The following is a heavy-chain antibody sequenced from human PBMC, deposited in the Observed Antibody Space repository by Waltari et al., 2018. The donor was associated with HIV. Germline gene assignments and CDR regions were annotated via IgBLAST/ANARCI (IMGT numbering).Heavy chain of an antibody. D-gene: IGHD3-3*01. CDR1: GFSLSKYW. CDR3: ARDQYYDFWSGYHTVGLDF. V-gene: IGHV3-7*01. J-gene: IGHJ4*02. CDR2: SKQDGSEK. Sequence: EVELLESGGTLVRPGGSLRLSCSASGFSLSKYWMAWVRQAPGKGLGWVANSKQDGSEKFYVDSVRGRFSISRDNANNSLYLQLRDLRAEDTAFYFCARDQYYDFWSGYHTVGLDFWGQGTLVTVSS.